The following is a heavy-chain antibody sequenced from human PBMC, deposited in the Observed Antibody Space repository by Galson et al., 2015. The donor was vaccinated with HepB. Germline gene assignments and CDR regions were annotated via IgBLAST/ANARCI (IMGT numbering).Heavy chain of an antibody. CDR2: ISAYNGNT. CDR1: GYTFTSYG. J-gene: IGHJ6*02. Sequence: SVKVSCKASGYTFTSYGISWVRQAPGQGLEWMGWISAYNGNTNYAQKLQGRVTMTTDTSTSTAYMELRSLRSDDTAVYYCARIVIAVAGTENYYYYGMDVWGQGTTVTVSS. V-gene: IGHV1-18*01. D-gene: IGHD6-19*01. CDR3: ARIVIAVAGTENYYYYGMDV.